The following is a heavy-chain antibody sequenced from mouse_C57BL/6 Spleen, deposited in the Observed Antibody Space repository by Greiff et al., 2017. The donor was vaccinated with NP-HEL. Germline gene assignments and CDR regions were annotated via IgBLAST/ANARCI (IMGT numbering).Heavy chain of an antibody. D-gene: IGHD1-1*01. CDR2: ISDGGSYT. CDR3: ARDPSDYGSSSRYFDY. CDR1: GFTFSSYA. V-gene: IGHV5-4*01. J-gene: IGHJ2*01. Sequence: EVKLVESGGGLVKPGGSLKLSCAASGFTFSSYAMSWVRQTPEKRLEWVATISDGGSYTYYPDNVKGRFTISRDNAKNNLYLQMSHLKSEDTAMYYCARDPSDYGSSSRYFDYWGQGTTLTVSS.